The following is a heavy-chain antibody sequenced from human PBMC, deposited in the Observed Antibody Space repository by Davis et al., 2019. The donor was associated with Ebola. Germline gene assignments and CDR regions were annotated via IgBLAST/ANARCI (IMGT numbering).Heavy chain of an antibody. V-gene: IGHV1-18*04. CDR3: ARAQFPTTSDH. D-gene: IGHD1-1*01. CDR1: GYTFTSYG. J-gene: IGHJ4*02. CDR2: ISAYNGNT. Sequence: ASVKVSCKASGYTFTSYGISWVRQAPGQGLEWMGWISAYNGNTNYAQNVQGRVTMTTDTSTSTAYMAVGSLRSDDTAVYYCARAQFPTTSDHWGQGTLVTVSS.